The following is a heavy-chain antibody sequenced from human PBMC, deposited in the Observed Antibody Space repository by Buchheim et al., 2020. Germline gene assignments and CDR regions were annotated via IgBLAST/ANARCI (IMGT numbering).Heavy chain of an antibody. CDR1: GFTFSSYW. V-gene: IGHV3-7*01. CDR3: ARGGGRLADF. J-gene: IGHJ4*02. Sequence: EVQLAESGGGLVQPGGSLRLSCAASGFTFSSYWMTWVRQAPGKGLEWMASIKEDGSEEQYVDSVKGRFTISRDNARKSLYLQMNNRRAEDTVVYYGARGGGRLADFWGQGTL. CDR2: IKEDGSEE. D-gene: IGHD3-16*01.